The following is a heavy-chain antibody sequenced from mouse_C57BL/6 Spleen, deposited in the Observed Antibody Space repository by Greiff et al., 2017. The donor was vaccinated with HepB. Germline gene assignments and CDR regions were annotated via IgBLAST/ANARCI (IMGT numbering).Heavy chain of an antibody. D-gene: IGHD4-1*01. CDR1: GYTFTSYD. Sequence: VQLQQSGPELVKPGASVKLSCKASGYTFTSYDINWVKQRPGQGLEWIGWIYPRDGSTKYNEKFKGKATLTVDTSSSTAYMELHSLTSEDSAVYFCARGGSTGTSWFAYWGQGTLVTVSA. V-gene: IGHV1-85*01. CDR2: IYPRDGST. J-gene: IGHJ3*01. CDR3: ARGGSTGTSWFAY.